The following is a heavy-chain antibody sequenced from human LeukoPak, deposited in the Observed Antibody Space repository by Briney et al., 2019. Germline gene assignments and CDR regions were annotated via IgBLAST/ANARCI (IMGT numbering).Heavy chain of an antibody. CDR2: ISGSSGST. D-gene: IGHD2-2*01. Sequence: GGSLRLSCAASGFTFSSYWMSWVRQAPGKGLEWVSGISGSSGSTYYADSVKGRFTISRDNSKNTLYLQMNSLRAEDTAIYYCAKSDCSSTSCRTFDYWGQGTLVTVSS. J-gene: IGHJ4*02. CDR1: GFTFSSYW. V-gene: IGHV3-23*01. CDR3: AKSDCSSTSCRTFDY.